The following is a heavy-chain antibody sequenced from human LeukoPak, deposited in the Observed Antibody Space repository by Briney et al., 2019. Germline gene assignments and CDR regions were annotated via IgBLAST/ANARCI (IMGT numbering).Heavy chain of an antibody. CDR2: IRSEGTNK. D-gene: IGHD3-16*01. CDR3: ANDPSNASRSFDI. CDR1: GFTFNDCG. V-gene: IGHV3-30*02. Sequence: GGSLRLSCEASGFTFNDCGMGWVRQAPGEGREWVTFIRSEGTNKYYIDSLEGRFTVSTDNSKNTMYLQMDSLRPEDTAVYYCANDPSNASRSFDIWGQGTLVTVSS. J-gene: IGHJ3*02.